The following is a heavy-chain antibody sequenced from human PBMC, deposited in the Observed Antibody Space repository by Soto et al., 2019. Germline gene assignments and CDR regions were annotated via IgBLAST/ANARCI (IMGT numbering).Heavy chain of an antibody. Sequence: QVQLVQSGAEVKKPESSVKVSCKAPGGTFSTYAISWVRQAPGQGLEWMGGIIPMFGTANYAQRFQDRVTIPQDKSTNTVYMELSSLRSEDTAVYFCASGIQLWLRRINNGYSGWGQGTLVTVSS. CDR2: IIPMFGTA. J-gene: IGHJ4*02. CDR1: GGTFSTYA. CDR3: ASGIQLWLRRINNGYSG. D-gene: IGHD5-18*01. V-gene: IGHV1-69*14.